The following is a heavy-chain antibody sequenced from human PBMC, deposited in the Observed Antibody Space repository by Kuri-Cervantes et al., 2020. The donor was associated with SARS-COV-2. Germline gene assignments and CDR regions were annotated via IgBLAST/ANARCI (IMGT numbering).Heavy chain of an antibody. CDR2: IYYSGST. CDR1: GGSISSYY. D-gene: IGHD6-13*01. V-gene: IGHV4-59*04. CDR3: AVYSSSPYYYYMDV. Sequence: SETLSLTCTVSGGSISSYYWSWIRQPPGKGLEWIGSIYYSGSTYYNPSLKSRVTISVDTSKNQLSLKLSSVTAADTAVYYCAVYSSSPYYYYMDVWGKGTTVTVSS. J-gene: IGHJ6*03.